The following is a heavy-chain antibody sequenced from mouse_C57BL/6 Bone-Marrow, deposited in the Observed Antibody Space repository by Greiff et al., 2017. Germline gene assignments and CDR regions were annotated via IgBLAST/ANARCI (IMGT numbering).Heavy chain of an antibody. CDR3: AREGCYYAMDY. V-gene: IGHV5-16*01. J-gene: IGHJ4*01. D-gene: IGHD3-3*01. Sequence: EVQLKESEGGLVQPGSSMKLSCTASGFTFSDYYMAWVRQVPEKGLEWVANINYDGSSTYYLDSLKSRFIISRDNAKNILYLQMSSLKSEDTATYYCAREGCYYAMDYWGQGTSVTVSS. CDR2: INYDGSST. CDR1: GFTFSDYY.